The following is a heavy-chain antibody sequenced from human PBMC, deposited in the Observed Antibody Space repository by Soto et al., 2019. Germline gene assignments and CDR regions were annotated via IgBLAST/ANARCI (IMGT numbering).Heavy chain of an antibody. CDR2: INHSGST. Sequence: SETLSLTXAVYGGSFSGYYWSWIRQPPGKGLEWIGEINHSGSTNYNPSLKSRVTISVDTSKNQFSLKLSSVTAADTAVYYCARGATASRNFQHWGQGTLVTVSS. CDR3: ARGATASRNFQH. D-gene: IGHD1-26*01. CDR1: GGSFSGYY. J-gene: IGHJ1*01. V-gene: IGHV4-34*01.